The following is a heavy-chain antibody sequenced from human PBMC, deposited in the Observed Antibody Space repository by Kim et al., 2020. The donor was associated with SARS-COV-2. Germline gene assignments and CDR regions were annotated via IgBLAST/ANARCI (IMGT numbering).Heavy chain of an antibody. J-gene: IGHJ4*02. CDR1: GGSISSYY. V-gene: IGHV4-59*08. CDR3: ARLHKPRIAAAGDFDY. CDR2: IYYSGST. D-gene: IGHD6-13*01. Sequence: SETLSLTYTVSGGSISSYYWSWIRQPPGKGLEWIGYIYYSGSTNYNPSLKSRVTISVDTSKNQFSLKLSSVTAADTAVYYCARLHKPRIAAAGDFDYWGQGTLVTVSS.